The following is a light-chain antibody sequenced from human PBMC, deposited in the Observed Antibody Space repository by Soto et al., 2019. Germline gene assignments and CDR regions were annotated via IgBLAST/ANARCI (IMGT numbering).Light chain of an antibody. CDR1: QSVRST. V-gene: IGKV3-15*01. CDR3: QQYDNWPRT. CDR2: DAS. Sequence: EKVLTQSPATLAVSPGERATLSCRASQSVRSTLAWYQQKPGQAPRLLIYDASTRPTGIPARFSGSGSGTEFTLTISSLQSEDFAVYYCQQYDNWPRTFGQGXKXXIK. J-gene: IGKJ1*01.